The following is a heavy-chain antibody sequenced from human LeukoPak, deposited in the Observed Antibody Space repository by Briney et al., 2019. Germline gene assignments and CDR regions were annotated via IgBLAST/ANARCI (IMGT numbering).Heavy chain of an antibody. CDR1: GYTFTSYY. CDR3: ATEPTGYGYYYYYGMDV. D-gene: IGHD3-9*01. CDR2: INPSGGST. J-gene: IGHJ6*02. V-gene: IGHV1-46*01. Sequence: ASVKVSCKASGYTFTSYYMHWVRQAPGQGLEWMGIINPSGGSTSYAQKFQGRVTMTRDTSTSTVYMELSSLRSEDTAAYYCATEPTGYGYYYYYGMDVRGQGTTVTVSS.